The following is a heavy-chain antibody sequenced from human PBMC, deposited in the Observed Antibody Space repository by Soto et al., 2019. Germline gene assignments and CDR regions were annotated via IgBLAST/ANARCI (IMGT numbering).Heavy chain of an antibody. CDR3: ARVIPVSWQWLESGFDY. Sequence: PGGSLRLSCAASGFTFSDYYMSWIRQAPGKGLEWVSYISSSGSTIYYADSVKGRFTISRDNAKNSLYLQMNSLRAEDTAVYYCARVIPVSWQWLESGFDYWGQGTLVTVSS. CDR1: GFTFSDYY. CDR2: ISSSGSTI. D-gene: IGHD6-19*01. J-gene: IGHJ4*02. V-gene: IGHV3-11*01.